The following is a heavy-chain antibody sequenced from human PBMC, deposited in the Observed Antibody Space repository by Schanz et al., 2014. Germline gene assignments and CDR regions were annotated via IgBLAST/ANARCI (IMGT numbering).Heavy chain of an antibody. J-gene: IGHJ4*02. CDR3: ARVPYGSGSYWDY. V-gene: IGHV3-23*01. D-gene: IGHD3-10*01. CDR2: ISHSGGSK. Sequence: EVQLLESGGGLVQPGGSLRLSCAASGFTFSSYAMSWVRQAPGKGLEWVSSISHSGGSKYYADSVKGRFTISRDNSKNTLYLQMNSLRAEDTSVYYCARVPYGSGSYWDYWGQGTLVTVSS. CDR1: GFTFSSYA.